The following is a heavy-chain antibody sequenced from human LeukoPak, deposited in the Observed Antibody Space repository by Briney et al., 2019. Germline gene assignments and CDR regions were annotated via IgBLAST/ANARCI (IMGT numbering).Heavy chain of an antibody. CDR3: ARSRGLAGAATVIDY. CDR2: VYNSGIT. J-gene: IGHJ4*02. Sequence: SETLSLTCTVSGGPISNYYWTWIRQSPGQGLEWIGYVYNSGITDYNPSLKSRLTISVDTSKNQFSLKLSSMTAADTAVYYCARSRGLAGAATVIDYWGQGALVTVSS. CDR1: GGPISNYY. V-gene: IGHV4-59*08. D-gene: IGHD6-25*01.